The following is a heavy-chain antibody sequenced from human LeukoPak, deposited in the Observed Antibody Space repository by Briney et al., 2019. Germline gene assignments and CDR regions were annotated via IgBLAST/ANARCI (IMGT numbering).Heavy chain of an antibody. CDR3: ATLRGGLPTD. J-gene: IGHJ4*02. CDR1: GYTFTGYF. CDR2: INPNNGGT. V-gene: IGHV1-2*02. Sequence: ASVTVSCKASGYTFTGYFMHWVRQAPGQGLEWMGWINPNNGGTNYAQKFQDRVTLTRDTSIDTAYMELSRLTSDDTAVYYCATLRGGLPTDWGQGTLVTVSS. D-gene: IGHD3-16*01.